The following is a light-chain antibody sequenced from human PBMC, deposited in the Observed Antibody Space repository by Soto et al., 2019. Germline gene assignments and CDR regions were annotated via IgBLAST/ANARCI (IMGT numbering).Light chain of an antibody. V-gene: IGLV2-11*01. CDR1: SSDVGGYNF. CDR3: CSYAGSYSDV. CDR2: DVT. Sequence: QSALTQPRSVSGSPGQSVTISCTGTSSDVGGYNFVSWYQQHPGKAPKLMIYDVTKRPSGVPHRFSGSKSGNTASLTISGLLAEDEADYYCCSYAGSYSDVFGTGTKLTVL. J-gene: IGLJ1*01.